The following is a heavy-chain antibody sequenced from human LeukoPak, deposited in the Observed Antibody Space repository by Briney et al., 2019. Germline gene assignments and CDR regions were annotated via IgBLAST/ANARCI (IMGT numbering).Heavy chain of an antibody. CDR2: IYTSGST. Sequence: SETLSLTCTVSGGSISSGSYYWSWIRQPAGKGLEWIGRIYTSGSTNYNPSLKSRVTISVDTSKNQFSLKLSSVTAADTAVYYCARGTYYYDSSGYYYMSWFDPWGQGTLVTVSS. CDR3: ARGTYYYDSSGYYYMSWFDP. V-gene: IGHV4-61*02. J-gene: IGHJ5*02. CDR1: GGSISSGSYY. D-gene: IGHD3-22*01.